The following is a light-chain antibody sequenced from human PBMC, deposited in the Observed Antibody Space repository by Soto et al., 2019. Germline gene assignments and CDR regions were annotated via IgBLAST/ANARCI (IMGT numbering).Light chain of an antibody. V-gene: IGLV2-14*03. CDR3: SSYTSSSTPYV. J-gene: IGLJ1*01. Sequence: QSALTQPASVSGSPGQSITISCTGTSSDVGGYNYVSWYQQHPSKAPKLMIYDVINRPSGVSNRFSGSKSGNSASLTISGLQAEDEADYYCSSYTSSSTPYVFGTGTKVTVL. CDR2: DVI. CDR1: SSDVGGYNY.